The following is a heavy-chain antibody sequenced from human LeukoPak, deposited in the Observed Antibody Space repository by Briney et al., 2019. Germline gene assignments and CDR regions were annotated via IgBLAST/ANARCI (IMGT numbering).Heavy chain of an antibody. CDR2: ISGSGGST. CDR3: AKGSIPVWFGELFYDY. V-gene: IGHV3-23*01. CDR1: GFTFSRYW. J-gene: IGHJ4*02. D-gene: IGHD3-10*01. Sequence: PGGSLRLSCAASGFTFSRYWMSWVRQAPGKGLEWVSAISGSGGSTYYADSVKGRFTISRDNSKNTLYLQMNSLRAEDTAVYYCAKGSIPVWFGELFYDYWGQGTLVTVSS.